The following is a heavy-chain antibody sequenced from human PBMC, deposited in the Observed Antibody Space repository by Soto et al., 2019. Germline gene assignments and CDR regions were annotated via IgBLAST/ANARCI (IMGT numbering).Heavy chain of an antibody. Sequence: PAETLSLTCTVSVGSISSGGYYWSWIRQHPGKGLEWIGYIYYSGSTYYNPSLKSRVTISVDTSKNQFSLKLSSVTAADTAVYYCARGQMRSGYYYWGQGTLVTVSS. CDR1: VGSISSGGYY. J-gene: IGHJ4*02. V-gene: IGHV4-31*03. D-gene: IGHD3-22*01. CDR3: ARGQMRSGYYY. CDR2: IYYSGST.